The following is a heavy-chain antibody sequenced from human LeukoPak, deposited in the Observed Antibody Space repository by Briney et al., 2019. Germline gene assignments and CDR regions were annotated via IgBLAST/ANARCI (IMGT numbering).Heavy chain of an antibody. Sequence: GGSLRLSCAASGFTFSTYGMHWVRQAPGKGLEWVAFIRYDGNNKFYADSVKGRFTISRDNSKNTLYLQMNSLRPEDTAVYYCARDRHVYYDILTGYASYFEYWGQGTLVTVSS. CDR1: GFTFSTYG. CDR2: IRYDGNNK. CDR3: ARDRHVYYDILTGYASYFEY. J-gene: IGHJ4*02. D-gene: IGHD3-9*01. V-gene: IGHV3-30*02.